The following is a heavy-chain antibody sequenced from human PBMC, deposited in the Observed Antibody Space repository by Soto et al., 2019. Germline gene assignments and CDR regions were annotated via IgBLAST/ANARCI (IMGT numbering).Heavy chain of an antibody. V-gene: IGHV3-21*01. CDR3: ARDPQDYSNYAGMFDY. J-gene: IGHJ4*02. CDR2: ISSSSSYI. D-gene: IGHD4-4*01. Sequence: KPGGSLRLSCAASGFTFSSYSMNWVRQAPGKGLEWVSSISSSSSYIYYADSVKGRFTISRDNAKNSLYLQMNSLRAEDTAVYYCARDPQDYSNYAGMFDYWGQGTLVTVSS. CDR1: GFTFSSYS.